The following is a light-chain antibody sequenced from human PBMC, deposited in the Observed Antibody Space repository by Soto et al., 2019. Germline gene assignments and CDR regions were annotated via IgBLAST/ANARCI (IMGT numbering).Light chain of an antibody. CDR2: EVS. J-gene: IGLJ3*02. V-gene: IGLV2-14*01. Sequence: QSALTQPASVSGSPGQSITISCTGTSSDVGAYDYVSWYQQHPDKAPKLMIFEVSDRPSGVSNRFSGSNSGNTASLTISGLQAEDEADYFCSSYTSNSTLVFGGATKLSGL. CDR1: SSDVGAYDY. CDR3: SSYTSNSTLV.